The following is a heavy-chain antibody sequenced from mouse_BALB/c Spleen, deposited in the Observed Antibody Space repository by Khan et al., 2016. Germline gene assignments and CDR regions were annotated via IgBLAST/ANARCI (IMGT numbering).Heavy chain of an antibody. CDR1: GIAFSGYD. CDR3: AGHGAGSWVAY. Sequence: EVELVESGGGLVKPGGSLKISCAVSGIAFSGYDMSWVRQTPEKRLEWFATISSDCTYTYYIASVKGRFTISRDNARNTLYLQMSILRSEDTALYYCAGHGAGSWVAYWGQGTLVTVSA. V-gene: IGHV5-9*02. CDR2: ISSDCTYT. J-gene: IGHJ3*01.